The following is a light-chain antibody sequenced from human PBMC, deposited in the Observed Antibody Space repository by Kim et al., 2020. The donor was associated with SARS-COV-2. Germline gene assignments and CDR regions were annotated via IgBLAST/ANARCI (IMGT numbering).Light chain of an antibody. CDR2: GAS. V-gene: IGKV3-20*01. CDR1: QSVSSIY. J-gene: IGKJ4*01. CDR3: QQYSRSPLT. Sequence: SPGERDTLSCRASQSVSSIYLAWYQQKSGRAPRLLIYGASNRVTGTPDRFSGSGSGTDFTLTISRLEPEDFAVYYCQQYSRSPLTFGGGTKVDIK.